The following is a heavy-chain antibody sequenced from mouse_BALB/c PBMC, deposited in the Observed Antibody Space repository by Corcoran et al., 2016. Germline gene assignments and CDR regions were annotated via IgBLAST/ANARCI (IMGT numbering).Heavy chain of an antibody. CDR2: IYWDDDK. CDR3: ARRATGHRNWYFDV. V-gene: IGHV8-12*01. D-gene: IGHD6-1*01. Sequence: QVTLKESGPGILQPSQTLSLTCSFSGFSLSTSGMGVSWIRQPSGKGLEWLAHIYWDDDKRYNPSLKSRLTISKDTSRNQVFLKITSVDTADTATYYCARRATGHRNWYFDVWGAGTTVTVSS. CDR1: GFSLSTSGMG. J-gene: IGHJ1*01.